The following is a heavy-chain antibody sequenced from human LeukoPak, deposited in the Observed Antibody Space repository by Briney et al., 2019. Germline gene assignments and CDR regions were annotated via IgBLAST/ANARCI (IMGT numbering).Heavy chain of an antibody. CDR2: IDQSGTT. D-gene: IGHD3-10*01. V-gene: IGHV4-38-2*02. J-gene: IGHJ4*02. CDR3: ARHHRYYYGSGDARNAFDY. Sequence: SETLSLTCTVSGYSISSGHYWDWIRQPPGKGLEWIGSIDQSGTTYYKSSLKSRVTISVDTSKNQFSLKLSSVTAADTAVYYCARHHRYYYGSGDARNAFDYWGQGTLVTVSS. CDR1: GYSISSGHY.